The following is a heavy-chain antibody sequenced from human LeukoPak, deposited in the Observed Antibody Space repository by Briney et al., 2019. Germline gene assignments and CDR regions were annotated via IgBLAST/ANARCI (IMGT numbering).Heavy chain of an antibody. CDR1: GYTFTSYY. V-gene: IGHV1-2*02. Sequence: GASVKVSRKASGYTFTSYYMHWVRQAPGQGLEWMGWINPNSGDTKYAQKFQGRVTMTRDTSISTTYMELSSLGSDDTAVYYCARVSTVAAPFDYWGQGTLVTVSS. J-gene: IGHJ4*02. CDR2: INPNSGDT. CDR3: ARVSTVAAPFDY. D-gene: IGHD2-15*01.